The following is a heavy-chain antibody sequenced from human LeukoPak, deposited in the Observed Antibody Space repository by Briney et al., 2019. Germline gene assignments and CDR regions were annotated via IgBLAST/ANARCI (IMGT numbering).Heavy chain of an antibody. Sequence: GGSLRLSCVVSGFDFSGFSMSWVRQAPGKGLEWVAIMEEYGSYIFYVDSVKGRFTISRDNAKNSLYLQMNSLRAEDTAVYYCARGGTTFEHWGQGTLVTVSS. CDR2: MEEYGSYI. V-gene: IGHV3-7*01. D-gene: IGHD1-1*01. CDR1: GFDFSGFS. CDR3: ARGGTTFEH. J-gene: IGHJ4*02.